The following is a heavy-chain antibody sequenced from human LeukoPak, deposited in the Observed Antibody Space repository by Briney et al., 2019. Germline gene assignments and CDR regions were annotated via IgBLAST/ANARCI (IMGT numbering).Heavy chain of an antibody. CDR1: GYTFTGYY. J-gene: IGHJ3*02. CDR2: INPNSGGT. Sequence: ASVKVSCKASGYTFTGYYMHWVRQAPGQGLEWMGWINPNSGGTNYAQKFQGRVTMTRDTSISTAYMELSRLRSDDTAVYYCARHSSGYHDAFDIWGQGTMVTVSS. V-gene: IGHV1-2*02. D-gene: IGHD3-22*01. CDR3: ARHSSGYHDAFDI.